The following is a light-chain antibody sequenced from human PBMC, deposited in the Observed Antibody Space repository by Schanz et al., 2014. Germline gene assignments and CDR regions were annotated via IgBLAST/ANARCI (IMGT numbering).Light chain of an antibody. V-gene: IGLV1-44*01. CDR3: QSYDSNLIGYV. Sequence: QSVLTQPPSASGTPGQTVTISSSGSTSNIGSNVVNWYQHLPGTAPKLLIYANDQRPSGVPDRFSGSKSGTSASLAISGLQSEDEADYYCQSYDSNLIGYVFGTGTKLTVL. CDR1: TSNIGSNV. J-gene: IGLJ1*01. CDR2: AND.